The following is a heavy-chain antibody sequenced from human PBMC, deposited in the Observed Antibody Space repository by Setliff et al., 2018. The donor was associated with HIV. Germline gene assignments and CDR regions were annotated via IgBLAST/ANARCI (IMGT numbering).Heavy chain of an antibody. CDR1: GFTFSDYY. J-gene: IGHJ4*02. CDR2: ISSSGDTR. Sequence: GGSLRLSCAASGFTFSDYYMSWIRQAPGKGPEWVSYISSSGDTRYYADSVKGRFTISRDNAKNSLYLQMNSLRGEDTAVYYCATNFLYDILTGYFPYQFDQWGQGTLVTVSS. CDR3: ATNFLYDILTGYFPYQFDQ. V-gene: IGHV3-11*04. D-gene: IGHD3-9*01.